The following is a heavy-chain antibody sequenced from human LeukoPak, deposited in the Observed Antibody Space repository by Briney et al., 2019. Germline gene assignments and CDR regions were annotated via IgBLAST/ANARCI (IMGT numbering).Heavy chain of an antibody. CDR2: IYSGDST. CDR1: AFTVSSNY. CDR3: ARDRGRGKLLLDY. V-gene: IGHV3-66*01. J-gene: IGHJ4*02. Sequence: GGSLRLSCAASAFTVSSNYMSWVRQAPGKGLEWVSSIYSGDSTYYADSVRGRFTISRDNSKNTLYLQMNSLRAEDTAVYYCARDRGRGKLLLDYWGQGTLVTVSS. D-gene: IGHD2-15*01.